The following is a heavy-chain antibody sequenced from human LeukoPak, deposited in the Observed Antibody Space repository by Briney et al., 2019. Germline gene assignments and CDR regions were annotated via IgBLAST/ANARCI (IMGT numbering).Heavy chain of an antibody. CDR2: IYYSGST. J-gene: IGHJ4*02. D-gene: IGHD4-23*01. Sequence: SETLSLTCTVSGGSISSYYWSWIRQPPGKGLEWIGYIYYSGSTNYNPSLKSRVTISVDTSKNQFSLKLSPVTVADTAVYYCARVGVDYSGNIIKYFFDYWGQGTLVTASS. V-gene: IGHV4-59*01. CDR1: GGSISSYY. CDR3: ARVGVDYSGNIIKYFFDY.